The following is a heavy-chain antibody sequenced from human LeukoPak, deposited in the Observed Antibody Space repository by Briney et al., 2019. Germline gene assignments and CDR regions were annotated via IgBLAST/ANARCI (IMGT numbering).Heavy chain of an antibody. Sequence: SETLSLTCTVSGDSISSRSYYWGWIRQPPGKGLEWIGSIYYSGSTYHNPSFKSRVTISVDTSKIQFSLRLSSVTAADTAVYYCARQVPVAAPGQGGFDYWGQGTLVTVSS. J-gene: IGHJ4*02. CDR1: GDSISSRSYY. CDR3: ARQVPVAAPGQGGFDY. V-gene: IGHV4-39*01. D-gene: IGHD6-13*01. CDR2: IYYSGST.